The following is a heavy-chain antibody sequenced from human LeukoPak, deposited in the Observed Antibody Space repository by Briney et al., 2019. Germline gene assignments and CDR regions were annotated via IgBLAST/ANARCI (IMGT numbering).Heavy chain of an antibody. CDR3: ARGPSGSLYSFDY. D-gene: IGHD1-26*01. J-gene: IGHJ4*02. Sequence: GGSLRLSCAASGFTFSSYGMHWVRQAPGKGLEWVAVIWYDGSNKYYADSVKGRFTISRDNSKNTLYLQMNSLRAEDTAVYYCARGPSGSLYSFDYWGQGTLVTVSS. CDR2: IWYDGSNK. V-gene: IGHV3-33*01. CDR1: GFTFSSYG.